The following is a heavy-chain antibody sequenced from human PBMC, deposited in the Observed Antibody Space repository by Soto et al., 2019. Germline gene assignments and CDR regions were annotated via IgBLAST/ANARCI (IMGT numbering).Heavy chain of an antibody. Sequence: ASVKVSCKASGYTFTSYDINWVRQATGQGLEWMGWMNPNSGNTGYAQKFQGRVTMTRNTSISTAYMEPSSLRSEDTAVYYCARNPPLGSYYRNLLYYYYGMDVWGQGTTVTVSS. CDR2: MNPNSGNT. D-gene: IGHD3-10*01. CDR1: GYTFTSYD. J-gene: IGHJ6*02. CDR3: ARNPPLGSYYRNLLYYYYGMDV. V-gene: IGHV1-8*01.